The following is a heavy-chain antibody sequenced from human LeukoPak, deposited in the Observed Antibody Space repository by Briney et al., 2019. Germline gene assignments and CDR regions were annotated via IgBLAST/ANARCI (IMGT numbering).Heavy chain of an antibody. Sequence: GGSLRLSCAASGFTFSSYAMHWVRQAPGKGLEWVAVISYDGSNKYYADSVKGRFTISRDNSKNTLYLQMNSLRAEDTAVYYCAREKVVAAPYYYGMDVWGQGTTVTVSS. D-gene: IGHD2-15*01. CDR3: AREKVVAAPYYYGMDV. J-gene: IGHJ6*02. V-gene: IGHV3-30-3*01. CDR2: ISYDGSNK. CDR1: GFTFSSYA.